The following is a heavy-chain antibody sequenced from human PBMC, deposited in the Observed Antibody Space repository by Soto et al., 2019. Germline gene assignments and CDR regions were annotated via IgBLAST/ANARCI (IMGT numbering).Heavy chain of an antibody. CDR2: AIPIFGTA. V-gene: IGHV1-69*13. Sequence: GASVKVSCNASGGTFSSYAISWVRQAPGQGLAWMGGAIPIFGTANHAQKFQGRVTITADEYTSTAYLELSSLRSEDPAVYYCARVGQLAYRFDYWSQGTLVTVSS. CDR3: ARVGQLAYRFDY. CDR1: GGTFSSYA. D-gene: IGHD6-13*01. J-gene: IGHJ4*02.